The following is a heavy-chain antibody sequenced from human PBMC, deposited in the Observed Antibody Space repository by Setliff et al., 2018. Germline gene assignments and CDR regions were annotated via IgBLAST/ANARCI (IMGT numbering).Heavy chain of an antibody. Sequence: SETLSLTCAVYGGSFSDYYWSWIRQSPGKGLEWIGEINHSGSTKYNPSLKTRVTISVDTSKNQFSLTLSSVTAADTAVYYCARETTMTYYFYYMDVWGKGTTVTVSS. CDR3: ARETTMTYYFYYMDV. V-gene: IGHV4-34*01. J-gene: IGHJ6*03. CDR1: GGSFSDYY. D-gene: IGHD4-17*01. CDR2: INHSGST.